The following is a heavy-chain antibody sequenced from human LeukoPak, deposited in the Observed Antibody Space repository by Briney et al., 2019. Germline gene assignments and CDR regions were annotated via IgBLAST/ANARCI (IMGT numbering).Heavy chain of an antibody. Sequence: SETLSLTCTVSGDSISSYYWSWIRQPPGQGLEWLGYIYYSGSTNYNPSLKSRVIISVDTSNNQFSLKLSSVTAADTAVYYCARIPRGGNYYYMDVWGKGTTVTVSS. V-gene: IGHV4-59*01. D-gene: IGHD2-2*02. CDR2: IYYSGST. CDR3: ARIPRGGNYYYMDV. J-gene: IGHJ6*03. CDR1: GDSISSYY.